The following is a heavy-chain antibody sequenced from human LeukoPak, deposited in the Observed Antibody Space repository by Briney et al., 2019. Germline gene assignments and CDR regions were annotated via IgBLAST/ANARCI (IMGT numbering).Heavy chain of an antibody. J-gene: IGHJ4*02. CDR3: ATRGTTNDY. CDR2: ISSNGGST. V-gene: IGHV3-64*01. CDR1: GFTFSSYA. D-gene: IGHD1-14*01. Sequence: GGSLRLSCAASGFTFSSYAMHWVRQAPGKGLEYASAISSNGGSTYYANSVKGRFTISRDNSKNTLYLQMGSLRAEDMAVYYCATRGTTNDYWGQGTLVTVSS.